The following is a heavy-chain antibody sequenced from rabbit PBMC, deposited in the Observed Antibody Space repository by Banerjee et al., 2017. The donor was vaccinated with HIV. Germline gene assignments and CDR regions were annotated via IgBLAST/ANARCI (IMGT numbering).Heavy chain of an antibody. CDR3: ARDLAGVTGWNFNL. Sequence: QEQLVESGGGLVQPEGSLTLTCKASGFDFSSNAMCWVRQAPGKGPEWIASIYNGDGSTYYANWVNGRFTISRSTSLHTVTLQMTSLTAADTATYFCARDLAGVTGWNFNLWGQGTLVTVS. D-gene: IGHD4-1*01. J-gene: IGHJ4*01. CDR1: GFDFSSNA. V-gene: IGHV1S47*01. CDR2: IYNGDGST.